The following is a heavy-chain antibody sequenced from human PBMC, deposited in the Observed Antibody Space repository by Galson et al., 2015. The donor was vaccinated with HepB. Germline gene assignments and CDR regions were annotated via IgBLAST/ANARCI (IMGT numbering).Heavy chain of an antibody. D-gene: IGHD1-14*01. V-gene: IGHV3-30-3*01. CDR1: GFTFSSYA. Sequence: SLRLSCAASGFTFSSYAMHWVRQAPGKGLEWVAVISYDGSNKYYADSVKGRFTISRDNSKNTLYLQMNSLRAEDTAVYYCARVMNRASYYDYWGQGTLVTVSS. CDR3: ARVMNRASYYDY. CDR2: ISYDGSNK. J-gene: IGHJ4*02.